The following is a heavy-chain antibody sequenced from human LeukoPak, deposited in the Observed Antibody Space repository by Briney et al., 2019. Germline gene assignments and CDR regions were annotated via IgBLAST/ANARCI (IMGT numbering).Heavy chain of an antibody. V-gene: IGHV3-33*03. CDR1: GFTFSSYG. CDR3: AKDRHYSMKNTFDI. D-gene: IGHD1-26*01. Sequence: GGSLRLSCAASGFTFSSYGMHWVRQAPGKGLEGGAVIWYDGSNKYYADSVKGRFTISRDNAKNSLYLHMNSLRAEDMALYYCAKDRHYSMKNTFDIWGQGTMVTVSS. J-gene: IGHJ3*02. CDR2: IWYDGSNK.